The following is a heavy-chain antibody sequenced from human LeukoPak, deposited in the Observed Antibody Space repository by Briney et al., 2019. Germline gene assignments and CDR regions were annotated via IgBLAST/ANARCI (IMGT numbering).Heavy chain of an antibody. CDR2: IYYSGST. J-gene: IGHJ3*02. CDR1: AGSISSSSYY. V-gene: IGHV4-39*01. Sequence: SQTLSLTCTVSAGSISSSSYYWGWIRQPPGKGLEWIGSIYYSGSTYYNPSLKSRVTISVDTSKKQFSLKLSSLTAADTAVYYCARRYQYYYDSSGYLHAFDIWGQGIMVTVSS. D-gene: IGHD3-22*01. CDR3: ARRYQYYYDSSGYLHAFDI.